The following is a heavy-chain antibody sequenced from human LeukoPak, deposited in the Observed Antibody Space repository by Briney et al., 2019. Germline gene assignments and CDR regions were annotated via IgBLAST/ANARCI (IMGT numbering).Heavy chain of an antibody. CDR1: GFTFSSYE. CDR2: ISSSGSTI. V-gene: IGHV3-48*03. CDR3: ARRSVTIYYMDV. J-gene: IGHJ6*03. D-gene: IGHD4-11*01. Sequence: GGALRLSCAASGFTFSSYEMNWVREAPGKGLEWVSYISSSGSTIYYADSVKGRFTISRDNAKKSLYLQMNSLRAEDTAVYYCARRSVTIYYMDVWGKGTTVTISS.